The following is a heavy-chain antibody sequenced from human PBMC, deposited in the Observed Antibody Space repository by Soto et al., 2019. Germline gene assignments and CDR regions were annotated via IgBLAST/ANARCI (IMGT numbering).Heavy chain of an antibody. Sequence: QLQLQESGPGLVKPLETLSLTCSVSGGSISSSSSYWDWLRQSPGGGLEWIGSIYYIGTTYYNPSLKSRVTMSVDTSKNQFSLNLTSVTAADTAVYFCATHPNSPVAGDFWGQGTLFTVSS. CDR2: IYYIGTT. D-gene: IGHD6-19*01. J-gene: IGHJ4*02. V-gene: IGHV4-39*01. CDR3: ATHPNSPVAGDF. CDR1: GGSISSSSSY.